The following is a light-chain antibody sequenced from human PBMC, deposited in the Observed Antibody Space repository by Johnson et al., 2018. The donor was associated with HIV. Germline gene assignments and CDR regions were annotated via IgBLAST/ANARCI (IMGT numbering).Light chain of an antibody. CDR3: GTWDNSLIPVYV. J-gene: IGLJ1*01. CDR2: ENN. Sequence: QSVLTQPPSVSAAPGQKVTISCSGSSSNIGNNYVSWYQQLPGTAPKVLIYENNKRPSGIPDRFSGSKSGTSATLGITGLQTGDAAAYYCGTWDNSLIPVYVFGTATRVSVL. CDR1: SSNIGNNY. V-gene: IGLV1-51*02.